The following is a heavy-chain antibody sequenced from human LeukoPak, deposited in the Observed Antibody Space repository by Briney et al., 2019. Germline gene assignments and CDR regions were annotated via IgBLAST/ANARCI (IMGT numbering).Heavy chain of an antibody. D-gene: IGHD3-22*01. J-gene: IGHJ4*02. CDR1: GGSISSSSYY. CDR3: ARSYYYDSSGYCAPVDY. Sequence: PSETLSLTCTVSGGSISSSSYYWGWIRQPPGKGLEWIGSIYYSGSTYYNPSLKSRVTIPVDTSKNQFSLKLSSVTAADTAVYYCARSYYYDSSGYCAPVDYWGQGTLVTVSS. V-gene: IGHV4-39*01. CDR2: IYYSGST.